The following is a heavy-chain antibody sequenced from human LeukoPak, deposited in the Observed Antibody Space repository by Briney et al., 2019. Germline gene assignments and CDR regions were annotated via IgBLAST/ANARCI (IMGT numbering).Heavy chain of an antibody. CDR2: ISYDGSNK. CDR1: GFTFSSYG. Sequence: GRSLRLSCAASGFTFSSYGMLWVRQAPGKGLEWVAVISYDGSNKYYADSVKGRFTISRDNSKSALYLQMNSLRAEDTAVYYCAKTLTPLRGGDYWGQGTLVTVSS. J-gene: IGHJ4*02. V-gene: IGHV3-30*18. CDR3: AKTLTPLRGGDY. D-gene: IGHD3-10*01.